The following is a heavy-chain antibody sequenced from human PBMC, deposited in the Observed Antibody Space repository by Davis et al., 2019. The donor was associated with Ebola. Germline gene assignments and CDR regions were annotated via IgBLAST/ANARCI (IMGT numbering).Heavy chain of an antibody. Sequence: GESLKISCAASGFTFSSYAMHWARQAPGQRLEWMGWINAGNGNTKYSQKFQGRVTVTRDTSASTAYMELSSLRSEDTAVYYCARDRSGWNWFDPWGQGTLVTVSS. CDR2: INAGNGNT. V-gene: IGHV1-3*01. D-gene: IGHD3-3*01. CDR1: GFTFSSYA. CDR3: ARDRSGWNWFDP. J-gene: IGHJ5*02.